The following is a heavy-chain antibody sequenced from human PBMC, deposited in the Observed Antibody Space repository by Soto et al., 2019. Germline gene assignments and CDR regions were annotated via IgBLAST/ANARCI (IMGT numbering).Heavy chain of an antibody. CDR2: IYYSGST. CDR1: GGSISSSSYY. Sequence: SETLSLTCTVSGGSISSSSYYWGWIRQPPGKGLEWIGSIYYSGSTYYNPSLKSRVTISVDTSKNQSSLKLSSVTAADTAVYYCARDSSSWYWFDPWGQGTLVTVSS. D-gene: IGHD6-13*01. J-gene: IGHJ5*02. CDR3: ARDSSSWYWFDP. V-gene: IGHV4-39*02.